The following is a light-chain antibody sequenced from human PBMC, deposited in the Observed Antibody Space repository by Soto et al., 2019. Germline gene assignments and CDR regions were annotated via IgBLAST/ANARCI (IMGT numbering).Light chain of an antibody. V-gene: IGKV1-5*01. Sequence: DIQMTQSPSTLSASVGDRVTITFRSSQSISSWLAWYQQKPGKVPKLLIYAASTLQSGVPSRFSGSGSGTDFTLTISSLQPEDVATYYCQHYKMYSPWTFGQGTKVDIK. CDR2: AAS. J-gene: IGKJ1*01. CDR1: QSISSW. CDR3: QHYKMYSPWT.